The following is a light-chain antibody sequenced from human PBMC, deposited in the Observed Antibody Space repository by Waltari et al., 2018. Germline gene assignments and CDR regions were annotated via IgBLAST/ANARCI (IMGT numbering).Light chain of an antibody. Sequence: ERATLSCRASQSVGRSLAWYQQKPGQAPRLLIYGASNRATGIPDRFSGSGFATDFSLTISRLEPEDFAVYYCQKYESLPATFGQGTKVEIK. CDR1: QSVGRS. J-gene: IGKJ1*01. CDR2: GAS. CDR3: QKYESLPAT. V-gene: IGKV3-20*01.